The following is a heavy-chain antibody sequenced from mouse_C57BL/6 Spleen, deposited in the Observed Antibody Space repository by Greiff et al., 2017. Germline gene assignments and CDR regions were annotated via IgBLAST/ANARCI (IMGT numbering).Heavy chain of an antibody. CDR1: GFNIKDYY. CDR2: IDPEDSET. V-gene: IGHV14-2*01. D-gene: IGHD1-1*01. CDR3: APNYGSSSFAY. J-gene: IGHJ3*01. Sequence: VQLQQSGAELVKPGASVKLSCTASGFNIKDYYMHWVKQRPEQGLAWIGRIDPEDSETKYDPKFQVKATLPADTSSNTAYLQLSSLTSEDTAVYYCAPNYGSSSFAYWGQGTLVTVSA.